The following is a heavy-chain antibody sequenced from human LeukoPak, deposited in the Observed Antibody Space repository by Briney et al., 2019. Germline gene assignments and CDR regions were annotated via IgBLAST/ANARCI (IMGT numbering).Heavy chain of an antibody. CDR1: GFTFSSYG. Sequence: GGSLRLSCAASGFTFSSYGMHWVRQAPGKGLEWVAVISHDGSNKYYADSVKGRFTISRDNSKNTLYLQMNSLRAEDTAVYYCAKEGPALGYSSSWYEGYYGMDVWGQGTTVTVSS. CDR2: ISHDGSNK. V-gene: IGHV3-30*18. J-gene: IGHJ6*02. D-gene: IGHD6-13*01. CDR3: AKEGPALGYSSSWYEGYYGMDV.